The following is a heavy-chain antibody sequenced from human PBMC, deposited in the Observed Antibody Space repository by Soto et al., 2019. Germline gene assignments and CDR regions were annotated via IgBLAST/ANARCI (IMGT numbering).Heavy chain of an antibody. CDR2: ISYDGSNK. D-gene: IGHD2-2*02. CDR3: ARDRIVVVPAAITYYYYGMDV. V-gene: IGHV3-30-3*01. Sequence: PGGTLRLTCSASGFTFSSYALHWVRQAPGKGLEWVAVISYDGSNKYYEDSVKGRFTISRDNSKNTLYPQMNSLRAEDTAVYYCARDRIVVVPAAITYYYYGMDVWGQGTTVTVSS. J-gene: IGHJ6*02. CDR1: GFTFSSYA.